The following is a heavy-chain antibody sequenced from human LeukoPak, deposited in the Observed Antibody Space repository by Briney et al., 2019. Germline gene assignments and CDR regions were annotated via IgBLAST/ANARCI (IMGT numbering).Heavy chain of an antibody. Sequence: SHTLSLTCGISGDSVSSNSAAWNWIRQSPSRGLEWLGRTYYRSKWYNDYAVSVKRRITINPDTSKNQFSLQLNSVAPEDTAGYYCARSGGFFDGYYPTGFDPWGQGTLVTVSS. D-gene: IGHD3-22*01. J-gene: IGHJ5*02. CDR2: TYYRSKWYN. V-gene: IGHV6-1*01. CDR3: ARSGGFFDGYYPTGFDP. CDR1: GDSVSSNSAA.